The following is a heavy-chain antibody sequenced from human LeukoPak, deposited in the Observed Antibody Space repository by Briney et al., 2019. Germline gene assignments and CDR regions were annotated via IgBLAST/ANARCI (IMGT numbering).Heavy chain of an antibody. Sequence: ASVKVSCKASGYTFTSYGISWVRQAPGQGLEWMGGIIPIFGTANYAQKFQGRVTITADESTSTAYMELSSLRSEDTAVYYCARESGGVLTHFDYWGQGTLVTVSS. J-gene: IGHJ4*02. CDR1: GYTFTSYG. V-gene: IGHV1-69*13. D-gene: IGHD2-8*01. CDR3: ARESGGVLTHFDY. CDR2: IIPIFGTA.